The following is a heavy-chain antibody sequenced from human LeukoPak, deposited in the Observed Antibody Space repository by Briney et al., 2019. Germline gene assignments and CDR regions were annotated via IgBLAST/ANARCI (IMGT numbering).Heavy chain of an antibody. CDR1: GGSFSGYY. D-gene: IGHD2-2*01. J-gene: IGHJ4*02. CDR3: ARYYCSGTCYHFDY. Sequence: PSETLSLTCAVYGGSFSGYYWSWIRQPPGKRLEWIGYIYSSGSTKHSPSLKSRVTMSVDTSKNQFSLKLTSVTAADTAVYYCARYYCSGTCYHFDYWGQGTLVTVSS. V-gene: IGHV4-59*10. CDR2: IYSSGST.